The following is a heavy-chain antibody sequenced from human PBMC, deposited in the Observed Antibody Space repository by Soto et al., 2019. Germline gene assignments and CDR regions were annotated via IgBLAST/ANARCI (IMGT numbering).Heavy chain of an antibody. CDR1: GFTFSLFD. CDR3: AKDLDAYGDSWPADC. CDR2: ISHAGNNK. D-gene: IGHD6-13*01. V-gene: IGHV3-30*18. J-gene: IGHJ4*02. Sequence: QVQLVESGGGVVQPGRSLRLSCAASGFTFSLFDMHWVRQAPGKGLEWVALISHAGNNKYYVDSVKGRFTISRDNSKNTLYLQRNSLRPEDTAVYYCAKDLDAYGDSWPADCWGQGTLVTVSS.